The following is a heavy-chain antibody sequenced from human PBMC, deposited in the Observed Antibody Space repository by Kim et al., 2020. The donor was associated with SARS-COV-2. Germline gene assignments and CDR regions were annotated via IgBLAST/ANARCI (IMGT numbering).Heavy chain of an antibody. D-gene: IGHD3-22*01. J-gene: IGHJ4*02. Sequence: YAQKLQGRVTMTADTSTSTAYMELRSLRSDDTAVYYCARGRYYDSSGYYYWGQGTLVTVSS. CDR3: ARGRYYDSSGYYY. V-gene: IGHV1-18*01.